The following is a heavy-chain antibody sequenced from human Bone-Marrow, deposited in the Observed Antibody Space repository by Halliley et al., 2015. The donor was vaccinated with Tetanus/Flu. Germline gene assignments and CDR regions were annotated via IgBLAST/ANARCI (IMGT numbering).Heavy chain of an antibody. J-gene: IGHJ4*02. Sequence: SGIRWDARASAYGDSVKGRFSISRDTAENSVYLQMTALTFEDTALYFCARGDPWGGSYAADYWGQGTLVSVSS. CDR3: ARGDPWGGSYAADY. D-gene: IGHD1-26*01. CDR2: IRWDARAS. V-gene: IGHV3-20*03.